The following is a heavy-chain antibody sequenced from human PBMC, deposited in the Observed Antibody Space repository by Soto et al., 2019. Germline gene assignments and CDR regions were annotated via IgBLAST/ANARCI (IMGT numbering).Heavy chain of an antibody. CDR3: AKETSWSYSNDY. Sequence: GGSLRLSCAASGFSFSSNPMSWVRQAPGKGLEWVSGISGSGGTTYYADSVKGRFTISRDSFKDTLYLQMNSLEAGDTAVYYCAKETSWSYSNDYWGQGTLVTVSS. V-gene: IGHV3-23*01. D-gene: IGHD1-26*01. CDR2: ISGSGGTT. CDR1: GFSFSSNP. J-gene: IGHJ4*02.